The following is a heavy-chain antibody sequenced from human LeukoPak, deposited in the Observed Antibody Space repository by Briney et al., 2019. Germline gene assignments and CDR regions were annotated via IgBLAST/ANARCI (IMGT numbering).Heavy chain of an antibody. CDR3: ARGGPGYCSGGSCLAFDP. D-gene: IGHD2-15*01. Sequence: GASVKVSCKASGYTFTSYGISWVRQAPGQGLEWMGWISAYNGNTNYAQKLQGRVTMTIDTSTSIAYMELRSLRSDDTAVYYCARGGPGYCSGGSCLAFDPWGQGTLVTVSS. J-gene: IGHJ5*02. V-gene: IGHV1-18*01. CDR2: ISAYNGNT. CDR1: GYTFTSYG.